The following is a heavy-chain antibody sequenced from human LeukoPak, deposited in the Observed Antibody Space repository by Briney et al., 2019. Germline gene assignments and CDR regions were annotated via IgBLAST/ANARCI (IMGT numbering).Heavy chain of an antibody. D-gene: IGHD3-10*01. Sequence: SETLSLTCTVSGGSISSSSYYWGWIRQPPGKGLEWIGSIYYSGSTYYNPSLKSRVTISVDTSKNQFSLKLSSVTAADTAVYYCARGGSGSYYKDWGQGTLVTVSS. CDR3: ARGGSGSYYKD. CDR1: GGSISSSSYY. CDR2: IYYSGST. V-gene: IGHV4-39*07. J-gene: IGHJ4*02.